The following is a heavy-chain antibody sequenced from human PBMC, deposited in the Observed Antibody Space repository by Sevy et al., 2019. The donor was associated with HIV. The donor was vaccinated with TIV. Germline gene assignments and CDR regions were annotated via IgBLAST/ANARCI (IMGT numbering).Heavy chain of an antibody. CDR1: GFTFSSYS. D-gene: IGHD3-22*01. CDR2: ISSSSSYI. CDR3: ARGLISSGYNYFDY. V-gene: IGHV3-21*01. J-gene: IGHJ4*02. Sequence: GGSLRLSCAASGFTFSSYSMNWVRQAPGKGLEWVSSISSSSSYIYYADSVKGRFTNSRDNAKNSLYLQMNSLRVEDTAVYYCARGLISSGYNYFDYWGQGTLFTVSS.